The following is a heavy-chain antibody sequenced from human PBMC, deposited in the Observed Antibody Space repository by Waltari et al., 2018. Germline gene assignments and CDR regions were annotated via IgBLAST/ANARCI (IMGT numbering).Heavy chain of an antibody. CDR3: ARGGSGSRANFDC. Sequence: QVQLQESGPGLVKPSETLSLTCTVSGGSINTFYWNWIRQPPGKGLEWIGNIYYSGSTNYSPSLKSRVTTSVDTSKNQFSRSLSSVTAADTAVYYCARGGSGSRANFDCWGQGTLVTVSS. CDR2: IYYSGST. CDR1: GGSINTFY. D-gene: IGHD3-10*01. V-gene: IGHV4-59*01. J-gene: IGHJ4*02.